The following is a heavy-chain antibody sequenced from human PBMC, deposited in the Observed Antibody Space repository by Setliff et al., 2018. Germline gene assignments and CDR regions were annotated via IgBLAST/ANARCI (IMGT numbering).Heavy chain of an antibody. Sequence: GASVKVSCKASGGTFGLSAISWVRQAPGQGLEWVGGMLPLHGTRNHTPKLQGRVSITADESKATVFMELSSLTSEDTAIYFCVRAPPALHGEYGYFDLWGRGTLGTVSS. V-gene: IGHV1-69*13. CDR3: VRAPPALHGEYGYFDL. D-gene: IGHD4-17*01. CDR1: GGTFGLSA. CDR2: MLPLHGTR. J-gene: IGHJ2*01.